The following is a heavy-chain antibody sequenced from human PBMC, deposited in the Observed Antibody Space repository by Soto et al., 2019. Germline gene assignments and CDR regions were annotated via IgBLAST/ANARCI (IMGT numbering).Heavy chain of an antibody. CDR1: GFTFSSYG. V-gene: IGHV3-30*03. Sequence: QVQLVESGGGVVQPGRSLRLSCAASGFTFSSYGMHWVRQAPGKGLEWVAVISEDGSNKDYADSMKGRFTISGNNSKNTLYLQMNSLRAEDTAVYYCASGSPLGATDYWGQGTLVTVSS. CDR2: ISEDGSNK. D-gene: IGHD1-26*01. CDR3: ASGSPLGATDY. J-gene: IGHJ4*02.